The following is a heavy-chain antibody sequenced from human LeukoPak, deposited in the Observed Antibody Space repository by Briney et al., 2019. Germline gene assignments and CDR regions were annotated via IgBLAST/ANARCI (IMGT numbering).Heavy chain of an antibody. CDR2: IYYSGST. D-gene: IGHD5-18*01. V-gene: IGHV4-30-4*08. Sequence: PSETLSLTCTVSGGSISSGDYYWSWIRHPPGKGLEWIGYIYYSGSTYYTPSLKSRVTISVDTSKNQFSLKLSSVTAADTAVYYCARGVDTAMGVGYWGQGNPGHRLL. CDR3: ARGVDTAMGVGY. J-gene: IGHJ4*02. CDR1: GGSISSGDYY.